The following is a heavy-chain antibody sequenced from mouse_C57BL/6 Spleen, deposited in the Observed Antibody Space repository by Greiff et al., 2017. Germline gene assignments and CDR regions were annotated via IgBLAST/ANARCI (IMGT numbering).Heavy chain of an antibody. CDR3: ARFYYGNWYFDV. D-gene: IGHD2-1*01. J-gene: IGHJ1*03. V-gene: IGHV7-3*01. CDR2: IRNKANGYTT. Sequence: EVQRVESGGGLVQPGGSLSLSCAASGFTFTDYYMSWVRQPPGKALEWLGFIRNKANGYTTEYSASVKGRFTISRDNSQSILYLQMNALRAEDSATYYCARFYYGNWYFDVWGTGTTVTVSS. CDR1: GFTFTDYY.